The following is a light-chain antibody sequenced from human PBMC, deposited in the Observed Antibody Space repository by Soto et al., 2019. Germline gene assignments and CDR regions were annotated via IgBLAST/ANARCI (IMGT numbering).Light chain of an antibody. CDR1: RSISDS. Sequence: DIQMTQSPSSLSASVGDRVTITCRASRSISDSLAWYQQKPGRAPNLLIFDASSLQSGVPSRFSGSGSGTEFTLTISSLPPDDFATYYCQHYTIYPYTFGQGTKLEIK. CDR2: DAS. CDR3: QHYTIYPYT. J-gene: IGKJ2*01. V-gene: IGKV1-5*01.